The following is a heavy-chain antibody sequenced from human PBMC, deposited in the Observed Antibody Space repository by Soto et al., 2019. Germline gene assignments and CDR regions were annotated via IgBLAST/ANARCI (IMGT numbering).Heavy chain of an antibody. CDR1: GYTFSTFP. D-gene: IGHD3-10*01. Sequence: ASVKGSCKASGYTFSTFPIHWVRQGPGQNLEGMGWINAGNGDTGYSQNFPRRVTITRDTTASTAYMALSGLRSEDTAVYFCARKDYYGSGTYHVDYWG. CDR2: INAGNGDT. V-gene: IGHV1-3*01. J-gene: IGHJ4*01. CDR3: ARKDYYGSGTYHVDY.